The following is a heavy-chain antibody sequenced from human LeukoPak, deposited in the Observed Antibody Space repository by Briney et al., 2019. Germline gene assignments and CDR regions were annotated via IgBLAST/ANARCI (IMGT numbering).Heavy chain of an antibody. J-gene: IGHJ4*02. V-gene: IGHV4-34*01. D-gene: IGHD2-2*01. CDR1: GGSFSGYY. Sequence: SETLSLTCAVYGGSFSGYYWSWIRQPPGKGLEWIGEINHSGSTNYNPSLKSRVTISVDTSKNQFSLKLSSVTAADTAVYYCAKGYCRGNSCYDDRGALDYWGQGTLVTVSS. CDR3: AKGYCRGNSCYDDRGALDY. CDR2: INHSGST.